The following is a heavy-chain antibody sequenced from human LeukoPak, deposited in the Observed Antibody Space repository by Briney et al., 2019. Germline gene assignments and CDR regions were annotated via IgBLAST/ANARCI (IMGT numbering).Heavy chain of an antibody. D-gene: IGHD3-9*01. CDR3: ARDQDLGETHYDILNGYYFDY. J-gene: IGHJ4*02. CDR2: INPNSGGT. V-gene: IGHV1-2*02. Sequence: RASVKVSCKASGYTFTGYYMHWVRQAPGQGLEWMGWINPNSGGTNYAQKFQGRVTMTRDTSISTAYMELSRLRSDDTAVYYYARDQDLGETHYDILNGYYFDYWGQGTLVTVSS. CDR1: GYTFTGYY.